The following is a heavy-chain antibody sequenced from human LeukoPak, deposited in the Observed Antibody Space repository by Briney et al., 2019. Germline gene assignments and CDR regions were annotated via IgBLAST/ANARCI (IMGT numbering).Heavy chain of an antibody. Sequence: GRSLRLSCAASGFTFSSYGMHWVRQAPGKGLEWVAVISYDGSNKYYADSVKGRFTISRDNSKNTLYLQMSSLRAEDTAVYYCARNGVASSYYYYMDVWGKGTTVTVSS. V-gene: IGHV3-30*03. CDR2: ISYDGSNK. CDR3: ARNGVASSYYYYMDV. CDR1: GFTFSSYG. D-gene: IGHD5-12*01. J-gene: IGHJ6*03.